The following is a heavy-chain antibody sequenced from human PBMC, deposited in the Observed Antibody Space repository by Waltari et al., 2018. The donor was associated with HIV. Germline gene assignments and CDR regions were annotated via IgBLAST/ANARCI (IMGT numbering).Heavy chain of an antibody. J-gene: IGHJ5*02. Sequence: GRIRSKANSYATAYAASVKGRFTISRDDSKNTAYLQMNSLKTEDTAVYYCTRRYCSSTSCYASAWFDPWGQGTLVTVSS. CDR2: IRSKANSYAT. V-gene: IGHV3-73*01. D-gene: IGHD2-2*01. CDR3: TRRYCSSTSCYASAWFDP.